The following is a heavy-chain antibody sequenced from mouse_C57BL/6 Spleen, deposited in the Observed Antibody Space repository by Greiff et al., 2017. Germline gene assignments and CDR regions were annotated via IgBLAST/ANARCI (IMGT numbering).Heavy chain of an antibody. J-gene: IGHJ4*01. CDR1: GFNINDYY. Sequence: VQLQQSGAELVKPGASVKLSCTASGFNINDYYMHWVKQRTEQGLEWIGRIDPEDGGTNYAPTFQGKATITADTSSNTAYLQLSSLTSEDTAVYDCATDGSSYVAMDYWGQGTSVTVSS. V-gene: IGHV14-2*01. CDR3: ATDGSSYVAMDY. CDR2: IDPEDGGT. D-gene: IGHD1-1*01.